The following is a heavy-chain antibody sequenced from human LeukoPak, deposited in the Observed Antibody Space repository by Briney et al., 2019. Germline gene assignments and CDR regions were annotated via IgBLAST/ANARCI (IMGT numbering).Heavy chain of an antibody. D-gene: IGHD5-12*01. CDR3: ARSQGYRPDFDY. Sequence: PSETLSLTCTVSGGSISSYYRSWIRQPPGKGLEWIGYIYYSGSTNYNPSLKSRVTISVDTSKNQFSLKLSSVTAADTAVYYCARSQGYRPDFDYWGQGTLVTVSS. CDR2: IYYSGST. CDR1: GGSISSYY. V-gene: IGHV4-59*08. J-gene: IGHJ4*02.